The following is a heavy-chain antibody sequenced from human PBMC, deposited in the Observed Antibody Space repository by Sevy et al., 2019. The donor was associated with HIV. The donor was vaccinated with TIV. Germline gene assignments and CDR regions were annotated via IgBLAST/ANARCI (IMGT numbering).Heavy chain of an antibody. CDR2: ISTGTDHI. J-gene: IGHJ4*02. CDR3: VRRGVDAYNVYFDL. CDR1: GYTFPAFS. Sequence: GESLKISCTASGYTFPAFSFNWVRQAPGKGLEWLSYISTGTDHIYYADSAKGRFTTSRDDAKNSVYLEMKSLRDQDTALYYCVRRGVDAYNVYFDLWGQGTLVTVSS. V-gene: IGHV3-21*05. D-gene: IGHD3-10*01.